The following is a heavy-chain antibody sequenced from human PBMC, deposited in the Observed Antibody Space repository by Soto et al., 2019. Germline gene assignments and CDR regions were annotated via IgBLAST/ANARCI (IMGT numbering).Heavy chain of an antibody. Sequence: SETLSLTCTVSGGSVSSGSYYWNWIRQPPGKGLEWIGYIYSSGYTNYNPSLKTRVTMTVDTSKNQFSLKLSSASAADTAVYYCARGSANDRSFGFDSWGQGSLVTVSS. CDR2: IYSSGYT. J-gene: IGHJ4*02. CDR3: ARGSANDRSFGFDS. D-gene: IGHD3-10*01. CDR1: GGSVSSGSYY. V-gene: IGHV4-61*01.